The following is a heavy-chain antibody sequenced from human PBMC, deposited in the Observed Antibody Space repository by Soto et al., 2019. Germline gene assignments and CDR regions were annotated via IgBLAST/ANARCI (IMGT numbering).Heavy chain of an antibody. CDR3: VRDSGAKLSSS. CDR1: GGTFSSYR. D-gene: IGHD6-13*01. V-gene: IGHV1-69*13. CDR2: IVPIYRTA. Sequence: SVKVSCKASGGTFSSYRINWVRQAPGQGLEWMGGIVPIYRTADSAQEFQGRVTITADESARTAYMELRSLKSRDTAVYYCVRDSGAKLSSSWGQGTMVTVSS. J-gene: IGHJ4*02.